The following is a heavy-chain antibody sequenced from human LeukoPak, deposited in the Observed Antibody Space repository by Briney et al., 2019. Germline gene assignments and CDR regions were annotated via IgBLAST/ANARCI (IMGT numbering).Heavy chain of an antibody. V-gene: IGHV3-48*01. Sequence: GGSLRLSCAASGLTFSSYSVNWVRQAPGKGLEWVAYISSRSTSIYYADSVKGRFTISRDNAKNSLYLQMNSLRADDTAIYYCAREGHFDYWGQGTLVTVAS. CDR2: ISSRSTSI. J-gene: IGHJ4*02. CDR3: AREGHFDY. CDR1: GLTFSSYS.